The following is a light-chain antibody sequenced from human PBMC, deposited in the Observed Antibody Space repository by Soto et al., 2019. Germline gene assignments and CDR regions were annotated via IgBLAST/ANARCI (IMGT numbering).Light chain of an antibody. CDR2: DNI. CDR3: GTWDYDLRAVV. J-gene: IGLJ2*01. V-gene: IGLV1-51*01. CDR1: TSNIGTNY. Sequence: QSILTQPPSVSAAPGQTVTISCSGSTSNIGTNYVSWYQHVPGTAPKLLIYDNIERPSGMPDRFSGSKSGTSATLGIAGLQTGDEATYYCGTWDYDLRAVVFGGGTKLTVL.